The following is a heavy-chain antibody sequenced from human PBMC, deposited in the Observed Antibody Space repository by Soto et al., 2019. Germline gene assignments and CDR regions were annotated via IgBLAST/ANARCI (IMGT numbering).Heavy chain of an antibody. CDR1: GGSISSSSYY. Sequence: QLQLQESGPGLVKPSETLSLTCTVSGGSISSSSYYWGWIRQPPGKGLEWIGSIYYSGSTYYNPSLNDRVTVSVDTSKNQVSRKLSSVTAADPGVDYGARHWGIAVAGTDYFDYWGQGTLVTVSS. CDR3: ARHWGIAVAGTDYFDY. D-gene: IGHD6-19*01. V-gene: IGHV4-39*01. J-gene: IGHJ4*02. CDR2: IYYSGST.